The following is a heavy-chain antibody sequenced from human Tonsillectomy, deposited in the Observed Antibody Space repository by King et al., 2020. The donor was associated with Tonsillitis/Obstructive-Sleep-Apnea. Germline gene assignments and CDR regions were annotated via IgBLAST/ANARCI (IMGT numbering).Heavy chain of an antibody. CDR2: NSRSATTI. CDR3: ARGSRFYDFWTGSMNFDY. J-gene: IGHJ4*02. D-gene: IGHD3-3*01. Sequence: VQLVESGGGLVQPGGSLRLACVVSGFSFSSYEMNWVRQAPGKGLEGVSYNSRSATTIYYADSVKGRFTTSRDNAKNSLYLQMNSLRAEDTGVYYWARGSRFYDFWTGSMNFDYWGQGILVTVSS. CDR1: GFSFSSYE. V-gene: IGHV3-48*03.